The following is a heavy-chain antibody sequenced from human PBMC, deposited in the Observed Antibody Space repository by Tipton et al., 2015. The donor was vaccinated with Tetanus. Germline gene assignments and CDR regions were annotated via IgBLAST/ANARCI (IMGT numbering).Heavy chain of an antibody. D-gene: IGHD2-21*01. Sequence: TLSLTRTVSGGFISSGGYYWSWIRQHPGKGLEWIGYIYYSGSTYYNPSLKSRVTISVDTSKNQFSLKLSSVTAADTAVYYCARVVIEALRLYGMDVWGQGTTVTVSS. CDR1: GGFISSGGYY. CDR3: ARVVIEALRLYGMDV. CDR2: IYYSGST. J-gene: IGHJ6*02. V-gene: IGHV4-31*03.